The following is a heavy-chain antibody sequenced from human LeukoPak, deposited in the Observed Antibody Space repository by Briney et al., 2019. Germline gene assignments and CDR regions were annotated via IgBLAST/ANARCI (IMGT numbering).Heavy chain of an antibody. CDR2: IYYSGST. D-gene: IGHD6-19*01. V-gene: IGHV4-59*08. CDR3: ARLVELAGGLYSFDY. J-gene: IGHJ4*02. CDR1: GGSISSYY. Sequence: SETLSLTCTVSGGSISSYYWSWLRQPPGKGLEWLGYIYYSGSTNYNPSLKGRLTISVDTSKNQFSLKLSSVTAADTAVYYCARLVELAGGLYSFDYWGQGTLVTVSS.